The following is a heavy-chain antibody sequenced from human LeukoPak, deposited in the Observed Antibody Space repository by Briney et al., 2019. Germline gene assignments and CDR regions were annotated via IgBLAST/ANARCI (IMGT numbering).Heavy chain of an antibody. D-gene: IGHD2-15*01. J-gene: IGHJ6*03. CDR3: ARGVRVAMYYYYYYMDV. V-gene: IGHV4-34*01. CDR2: VNDSGGT. CDR1: IDSFSNYH. Sequence: SETLSLTCAVYIDSFSNYHWNWIRQTPAKGLEWIGEVNDSGGTNISPSLKSRVTISVDTSKNQFSLKLSSVTAADTAVYYCARGVRVAMYYYYYYMDVWGKGTTVTVSS.